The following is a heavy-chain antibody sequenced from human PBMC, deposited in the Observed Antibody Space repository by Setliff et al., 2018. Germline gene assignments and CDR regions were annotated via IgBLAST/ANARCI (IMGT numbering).Heavy chain of an antibody. D-gene: IGHD2-21*02. J-gene: IGHJ4*02. CDR1: GFTFSRYW. Sequence: GGSLRLSCAASGFTFSRYWMSWVRQAPGKGLEWVANIKQDGSEKYYVDSVKGRFTIYRDNSKNTLYLQMNSLRLEDTAIYYCARDAGGDYDNWGQGTLVTVSS. V-gene: IGHV3-7*01. CDR3: ARDAGGDYDN. CDR2: IKQDGSEK.